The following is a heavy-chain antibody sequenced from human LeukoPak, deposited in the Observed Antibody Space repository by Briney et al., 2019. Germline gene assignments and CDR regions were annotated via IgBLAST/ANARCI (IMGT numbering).Heavy chain of an antibody. V-gene: IGHV3-48*04. D-gene: IGHD4-23*01. Sequence: GGSLRLSCVASGFTLSSYSINWVRQAPGQGLDWVSYISSDSNTIYYADSVKGRFTISRDNAQNLLYLQMNSLRAEDTAVYYCAGEMVTIQAFDYWGQGTLVTVSS. CDR1: GFTLSSYS. CDR2: ISSDSNTI. CDR3: AGEMVTIQAFDY. J-gene: IGHJ4*02.